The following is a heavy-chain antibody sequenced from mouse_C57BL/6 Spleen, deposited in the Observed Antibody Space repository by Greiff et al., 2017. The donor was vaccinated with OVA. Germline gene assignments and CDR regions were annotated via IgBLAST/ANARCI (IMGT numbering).Heavy chain of an antibody. Sequence: VQLQQSGPELVKPGASVKIPCKASGYTFTDYNMDWVKQSHGKSLEWIGDINPNNGGTIYNQKFKGKATLTVDKSSSTAYMELRSLTSEDTAVYYCARRTTGGYAMDYWGQGTSVTVSS. CDR1: GYTFTDYN. CDR2: INPNNGGT. D-gene: IGHD5-5*01. CDR3: ARRTTGGYAMDY. V-gene: IGHV1-18*01. J-gene: IGHJ4*01.